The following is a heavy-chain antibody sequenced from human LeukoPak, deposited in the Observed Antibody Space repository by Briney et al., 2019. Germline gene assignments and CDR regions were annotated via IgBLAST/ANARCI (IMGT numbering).Heavy chain of an antibody. Sequence: GGSLRLSCAASGFTFSSYEINWVRQAPGKGLEWVSYISSSGSTKYYAGSVKGRFTISRDNAKNTLYLQMNSLRAEDTAVYYCAKSPSGIVVVTAPDYWGQGTLVTVSS. CDR3: AKSPSGIVVVTAPDY. CDR1: GFTFSSYE. D-gene: IGHD2-21*02. CDR2: ISSSGSTK. V-gene: IGHV3-48*03. J-gene: IGHJ4*02.